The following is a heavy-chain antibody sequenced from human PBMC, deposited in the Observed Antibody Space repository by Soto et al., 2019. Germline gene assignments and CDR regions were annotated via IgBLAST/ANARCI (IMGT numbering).Heavy chain of an antibody. J-gene: IGHJ6*02. Sequence: EVQLVESGGGLVKPGGSLRLSCAASGFTFSSYSMNWVRQAPGKGLEWVGRSRNKANNYATEYAASVKGRFTISRDDSKNSLYLQMNSLKTEDTAVYYCARDGGIAARHYYGMDVWGQGTTVTVSS. V-gene: IGHV3-72*01. D-gene: IGHD6-6*01. CDR2: SRNKANNYAT. CDR3: ARDGGIAARHYYGMDV. CDR1: GFTFSSYS.